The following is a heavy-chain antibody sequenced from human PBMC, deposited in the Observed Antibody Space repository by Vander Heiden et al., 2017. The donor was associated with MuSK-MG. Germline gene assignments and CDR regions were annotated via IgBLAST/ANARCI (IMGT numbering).Heavy chain of an antibody. Sequence: EVQLVESGGGLVQPGRSLRLSCAASGFTFDDYAMHWVRQAPGKGLEWVSGISWNSGSIGYADSGKGRFTISRDNAKNSLYLQMNSLRAEDTALYYCAKGGDYGDYDWYFDLWGRGTLVTVSS. CDR3: AKGGDYGDYDWYFDL. CDR2: ISWNSGSI. J-gene: IGHJ2*01. V-gene: IGHV3-9*01. D-gene: IGHD4-17*01. CDR1: GFTFDDYA.